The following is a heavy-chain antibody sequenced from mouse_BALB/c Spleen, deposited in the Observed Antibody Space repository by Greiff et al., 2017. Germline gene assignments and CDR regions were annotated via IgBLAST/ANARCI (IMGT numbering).Heavy chain of an antibody. D-gene: IGHD1-2*01. Sequence: EVMLVESGGGLVQPGGSRKLSCAASGFTFSSFGMHWVRQAPEKGLEWVAYISSGSSTIYYADTVKGRFTISRDNPKNTLFLQMTSLRSEDTAMYYCARGAFTTAFDYWGQGTTLTVSS. CDR2: ISSGSSTI. CDR1: GFTFSSFG. J-gene: IGHJ2*01. CDR3: ARGAFTTAFDY. V-gene: IGHV5-17*02.